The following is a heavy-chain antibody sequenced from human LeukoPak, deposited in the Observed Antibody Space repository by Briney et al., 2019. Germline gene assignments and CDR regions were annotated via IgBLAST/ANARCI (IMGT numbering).Heavy chain of an antibody. J-gene: IGHJ4*02. CDR2: IYTSGST. Sequence: SETLSLTCTVSGGSISSYYWSWIRQPAGKGLEWIGRIYTSGSTNYNPSLKSRVTMSVDTSENQFSLKLSSVTAADTAVYYCAREMITFGGVIVIPADYFDYWGQGTLVTVSS. CDR1: GGSISSYY. D-gene: IGHD3-16*02. V-gene: IGHV4-4*07. CDR3: AREMITFGGVIVIPADYFDY.